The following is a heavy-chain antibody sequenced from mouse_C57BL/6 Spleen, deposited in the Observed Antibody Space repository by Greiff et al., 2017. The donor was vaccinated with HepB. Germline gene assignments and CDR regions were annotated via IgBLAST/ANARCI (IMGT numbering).Heavy chain of an antibody. V-gene: IGHV1-18*01. CDR2: INPNNGGT. CDR3: ARVGSSFAY. D-gene: IGHD1-1*01. Sequence: EVQLQQSGPELVKPGASVKIPCKASGYTFTDYNMDWVKQSHGKSLEWIGDINPNNGGTIYNQKFKGKATLTVDKSSSTAYMGLRSLTSEDTAVYYCARVGSSFAYWGQGTLVTVSA. J-gene: IGHJ3*01. CDR1: GYTFTDYN.